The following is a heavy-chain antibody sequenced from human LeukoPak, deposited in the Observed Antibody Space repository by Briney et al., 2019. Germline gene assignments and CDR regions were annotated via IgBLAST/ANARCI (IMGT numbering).Heavy chain of an antibody. CDR2: IYYSGST. CDR1: GGSISSGGYY. CDR3: ARVMRGYCSSTSCSDGSIDP. D-gene: IGHD2-2*01. V-gene: IGHV4-31*03. J-gene: IGHJ5*02. Sequence: SQTLSLTCSVSGGSISSGGYYWSWIRQHPGKGLEWIGYIYYSGSTYYNPSLKSRVTISVDTSKNQFSLKLSSVTAADTAEYYCARVMRGYCSSTSCSDGSIDPWGQGTLVTVSS.